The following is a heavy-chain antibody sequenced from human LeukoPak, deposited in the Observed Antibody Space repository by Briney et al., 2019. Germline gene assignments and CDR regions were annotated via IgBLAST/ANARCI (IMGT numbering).Heavy chain of an antibody. CDR3: ARAGAASTNYDFWSGYSYHNWFDP. CDR1: GGSFSGYY. V-gene: IGHV4-34*01. D-gene: IGHD3-3*01. J-gene: IGHJ5*02. CDR2: INHSGST. Sequence: SETLSLTCAVYGGSFSGYYWSWIRQPPGKGLEWIGEINHSGSTNHNPSLKSRVTISVDTSKNQFSLKLSSVTAADTAVYYCARAGAASTNYDFWSGYSYHNWFDPWGQGTLVTVSS.